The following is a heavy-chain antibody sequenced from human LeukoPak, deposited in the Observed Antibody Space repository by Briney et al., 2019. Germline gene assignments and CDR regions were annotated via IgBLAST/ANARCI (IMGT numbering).Heavy chain of an antibody. CDR2: LYSGGST. D-gene: IGHD2-2*01. J-gene: IGHJ4*02. CDR3: AARDCSTTSCYGGLFDY. V-gene: IGHV3-53*01. CDR1: GLSVSSKY. Sequence: PGGSLRLSCAASGLSVSSKYMNWIRQAPGKGLEWVSLLYSGGSTYYADSVKGRFTISRDSSKNTVDLQMKRLKAEDTAVYYCAARDCSTTSCYGGLFDYWGQGTLVTVSS.